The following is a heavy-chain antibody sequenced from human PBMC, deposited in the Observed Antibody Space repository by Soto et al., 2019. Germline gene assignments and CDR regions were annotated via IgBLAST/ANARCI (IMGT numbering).Heavy chain of an antibody. Sequence: EVQLVQSGAEVKKPGESLKISCKGSGYTFTSNWIGWVRQMPGKGLEWMGIIYPGDSETRYSPSFQGQVTISADKSIHTAHLQCSSLTASYAAIYYCASAVGGHVYSFVFWGQGTLVTVSS. V-gene: IGHV5-51*03. CDR1: GYTFTSNW. D-gene: IGHD3-16*01. J-gene: IGHJ4*02. CDR3: ASAVGGHVYSFVF. CDR2: IYPGDSET.